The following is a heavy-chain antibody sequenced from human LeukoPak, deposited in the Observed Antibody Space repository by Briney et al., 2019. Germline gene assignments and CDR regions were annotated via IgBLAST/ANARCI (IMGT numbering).Heavy chain of an antibody. CDR2: ISGSGGST. J-gene: IGHJ4*02. CDR3: AKGYCSSTSCYDFDY. Sequence: GGSLRLSCAASGFTFSSYAMSWVRQAPEKGLEWVSAISGSGGSTYYADSVKGRFTISRDNSKNTLYLQMNSLRAEDTAVYYCAKGYCSSTSCYDFDYWGQGTLVTVSS. V-gene: IGHV3-23*01. D-gene: IGHD2-2*01. CDR1: GFTFSSYA.